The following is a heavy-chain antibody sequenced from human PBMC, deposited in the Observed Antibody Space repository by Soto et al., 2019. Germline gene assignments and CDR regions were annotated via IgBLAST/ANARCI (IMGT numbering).Heavy chain of an antibody. V-gene: IGHV4-31*03. CDR3: ARGKSVVGTYDFWSGYYTGRWFDP. D-gene: IGHD3-3*01. CDR2: IYYSGST. CDR1: GGSISSGGYY. Sequence: SETLSLTCTVSGGSISSGGYYWSWIRQHPGKGLEWIGYIYYSGSTYYNPSLKSRVTISVDTSKNQFSLKLSSVTAADTAVYYCARGKSVVGTYDFWSGYYTGRWFDPWGQGTLVTVSS. J-gene: IGHJ5*02.